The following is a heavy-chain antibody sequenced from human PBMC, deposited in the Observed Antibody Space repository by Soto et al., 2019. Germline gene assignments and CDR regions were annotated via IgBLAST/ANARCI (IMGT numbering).Heavy chain of an antibody. CDR2: IIPIFGTA. V-gene: IGHV1-69*01. CDR3: ATDGGRHSGGIDY. D-gene: IGHD1-26*01. CDR1: GGTFSSYS. J-gene: IGHJ4*02. Sequence: QVQLVQSGAEVKKPGSSVKVSCKASGGTFSSYSINWVRQAPGQGLEWMGEIIPIFGTANYAQMFQGRVTITADESTSRAYMELSSLRSEDTVVYYCATDGGRHSGGIDYWGQGTLVTVSS.